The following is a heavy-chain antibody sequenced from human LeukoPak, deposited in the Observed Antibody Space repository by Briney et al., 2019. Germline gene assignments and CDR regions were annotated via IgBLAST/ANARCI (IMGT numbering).Heavy chain of an antibody. D-gene: IGHD6-13*01. CDR3: ARARGGLGATAGTVDY. CDR1: GFTFSFNA. Sequence: GGSLRLSCTASGFTFSFNAMSWVRQAPGKGLEWVAVIWYDGSKKNYADSVKGRFTISRDNSNNTLYLQMNSLRAEDTAVYYCARARGGLGATAGTVDYWGQGTLVTVSS. J-gene: IGHJ4*02. V-gene: IGHV3-33*08. CDR2: IWYDGSKK.